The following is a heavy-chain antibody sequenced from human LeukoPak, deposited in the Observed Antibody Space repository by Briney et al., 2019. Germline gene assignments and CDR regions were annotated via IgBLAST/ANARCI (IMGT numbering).Heavy chain of an antibody. V-gene: IGHV5-10-1*01. CDR3: ASRIAADQT. CDR1: GYSFTNYW. J-gene: IGHJ5*02. D-gene: IGHD6-13*01. CDR2: IDPNT. Sequence: GESLKISCKGSGYSFTNYWISWVRQMPGKGLEWMGKIDPNTNYSPSFQGHVTFSAEKSISTAYLQWSSLKASDTAMYYCASRIAADQTWGEGTLVTVSS.